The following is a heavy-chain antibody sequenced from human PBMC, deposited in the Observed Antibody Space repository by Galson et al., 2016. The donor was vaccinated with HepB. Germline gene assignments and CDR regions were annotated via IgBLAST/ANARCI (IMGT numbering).Heavy chain of an antibody. D-gene: IGHD3-10*01. J-gene: IGHJ6*02. V-gene: IGHV3-11*01. CDR2: ISSSGSTI. CDR1: GFSFSDSY. Sequence: SLRLSCAASGFSFSDSYMNWIRQAPGKGLEWVSYISSSGSTIYYADSVKGRFTISRDNARNSLYLQMNSLRAEDTAVYFCARGHQLLWNVLDVWGQGTTVTVSS. CDR3: ARGHQLLWNVLDV.